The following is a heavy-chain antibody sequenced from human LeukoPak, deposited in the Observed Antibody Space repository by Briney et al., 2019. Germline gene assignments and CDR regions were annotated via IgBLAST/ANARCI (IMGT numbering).Heavy chain of an antibody. V-gene: IGHV4-59*08. J-gene: IGHJ4*02. CDR1: GGSISSYY. Sequence: SESLSLTCTVSGGSISSYYWSWIRQPPGKGLEWIGYIYYSGSTNYNAPLKSRVTISVDTSKNQFSQKLSSVTAADTAVYYCARLGGGHPERRPFDYWGQGTRV. CDR2: IYYSGST. CDR3: ARLGGGHPERRPFDY. D-gene: IGHD1-1*01.